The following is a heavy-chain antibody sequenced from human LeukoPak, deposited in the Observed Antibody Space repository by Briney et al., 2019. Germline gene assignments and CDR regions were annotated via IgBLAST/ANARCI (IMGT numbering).Heavy chain of an antibody. V-gene: IGHV3-11*06. CDR3: ARSGVRFLEWLGFDP. CDR2: ISSSSSYT. J-gene: IGHJ5*02. CDR1: GFTFSDYY. Sequence: GGSLRLSCAASGFTFSDYYISWIRQAPGKGLEWVSYISSSSSYTNYADSVKGRFTISRDNAKNSLYLQMNSLRVEDTAVYYCARSGVRFLEWLGFDPWGQGTLVTVSS. D-gene: IGHD3-3*01.